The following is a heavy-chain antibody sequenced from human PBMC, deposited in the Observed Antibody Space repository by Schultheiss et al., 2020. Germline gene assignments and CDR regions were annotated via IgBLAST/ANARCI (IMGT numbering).Heavy chain of an antibody. CDR2: ISSSGSAS. J-gene: IGHJ5*02. CDR3: ARDVRIQLWLRWFDP. CDR1: GFTFSDYY. V-gene: IGHV3-11*04. Sequence: GGSLRLSCAASGFTFSDYYMARIRQAPGKGLEWVSHISSSGSASYYADSVKGRFSISRDNAKTSLDLQMDSLRAEDTAVYYCARDVRIQLWLRWFDPWGQGTLVTVSS. D-gene: IGHD5-18*01.